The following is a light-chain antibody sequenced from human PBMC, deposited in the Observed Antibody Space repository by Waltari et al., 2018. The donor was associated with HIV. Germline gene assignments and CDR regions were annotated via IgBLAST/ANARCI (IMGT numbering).Light chain of an antibody. Sequence: QSVLTQPPSVSVAPGLRVTISCTGSSSNIGAGYEVHGYQQLPGTAPKLLIYGNSNRPSGVPDRFSGSKSGTSASLAITGLQAEDEADYYCQSYDSSLSGYVFGTGTKVTVL. V-gene: IGLV1-40*01. CDR3: QSYDSSLSGYV. CDR2: GNS. J-gene: IGLJ1*01. CDR1: SSNIGAGYE.